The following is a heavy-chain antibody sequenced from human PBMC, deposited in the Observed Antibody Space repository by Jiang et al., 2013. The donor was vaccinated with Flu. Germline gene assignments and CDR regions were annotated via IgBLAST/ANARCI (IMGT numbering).Heavy chain of an antibody. CDR2: IIPMYNAP. CDR3: ATEGRFYDSGGYYPLDY. D-gene: IGHD3-22*01. CDR1: GGTFSSFA. Sequence: SGAEVKKPGSSVKVSCKSSGGTFSSFAINWVRQAPGEGLEWVGGIIPMYNAPNYAHKFLGRVTITADESTSTVYLDLTSLRSEDTAVYYCATEGRFYDSGGYYPLDYWGQGTLVSVSS. V-gene: IGHV1-69*19. J-gene: IGHJ4*02.